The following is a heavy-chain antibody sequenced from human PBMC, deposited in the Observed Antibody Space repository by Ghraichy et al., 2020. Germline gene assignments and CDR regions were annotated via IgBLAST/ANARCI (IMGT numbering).Heavy chain of an antibody. CDR1: GFIFRDHG. Sequence: GGSLRLSCAASGFIFRDHGMAWVRQGPGKGLEWVAGINYNGGSTNYAESVKGRFTISRDNTKNALFLQIDSLGVDDTAFYYCARAYTGTYYSLPDFWGQGTLITVSS. CDR3: ARAYTGTYYSLPDF. J-gene: IGHJ4*02. V-gene: IGHV3-20*04. D-gene: IGHD1-26*01. CDR2: INYNGGST.